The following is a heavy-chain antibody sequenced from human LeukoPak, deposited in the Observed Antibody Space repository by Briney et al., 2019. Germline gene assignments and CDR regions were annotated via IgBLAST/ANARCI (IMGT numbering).Heavy chain of an antibody. CDR1: GFIFSSYA. CDR3: ARLPMVRGVIDFDY. J-gene: IGHJ4*02. D-gene: IGHD3-10*01. CDR2: ISYDGNNK. Sequence: GGSLRLSCAASGFIFSSYAMHWVRQAPGKGLEWVAVISYDGNNKYYADSVKGRFTISRDNSKNTLYVQMNSLRAEDTAVYYCARLPMVRGVIDFDYWGQGTLVTVSS. V-gene: IGHV3-30-3*01.